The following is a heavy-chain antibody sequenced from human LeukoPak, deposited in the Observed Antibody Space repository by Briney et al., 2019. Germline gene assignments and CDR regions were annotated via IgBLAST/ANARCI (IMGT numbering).Heavy chain of an antibody. Sequence: KASETLSLTCAVSGYSISSGYYWGWIRQPPGKGLEWIGSIYHSGSTYYNPSLKSRVTISVDTSKNQFSLKLSSVTAADTAVYYCARDVTMVRGVLDMDVWGKGTTVTVSS. V-gene: IGHV4-38-2*02. CDR2: IYHSGST. CDR3: ARDVTMVRGVLDMDV. D-gene: IGHD3-10*01. CDR1: GYSISSGYY. J-gene: IGHJ6*03.